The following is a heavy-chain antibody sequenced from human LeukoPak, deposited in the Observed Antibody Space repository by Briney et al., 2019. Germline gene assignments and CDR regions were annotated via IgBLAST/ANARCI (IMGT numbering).Heavy chain of an antibody. J-gene: IGHJ4*02. D-gene: IGHD6-19*01. CDR3: ASLSGWYWFDY. V-gene: IGHV3-30*03. Sequence: PGGSLRLSCVTSGFTFSSYGMHWVRQVPGKGLEWVAVISYDAKSNYHVDSVKGRFTISRDNSKNTLYLQMNSLRAEDTAVYYCASLSGWYWFDYWGQGTLVTVSS. CDR2: ISYDAKSN. CDR1: GFTFSSYG.